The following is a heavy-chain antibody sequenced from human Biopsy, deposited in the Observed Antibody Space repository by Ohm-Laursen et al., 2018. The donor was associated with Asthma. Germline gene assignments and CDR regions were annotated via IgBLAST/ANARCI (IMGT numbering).Heavy chain of an antibody. CDR2: INSVFGTT. Sequence: SEKVSCKSLGGTFNTYVIGWVRQAPGQGLEWMGGINSVFGTTTYPQKFQDRVTITADDSTSTVYMELSSLRSEDTAVYYCARKAGSCISRTCYSLDFWGQGTLVTVSS. V-gene: IGHV1-69*13. CDR1: GGTFNTYV. J-gene: IGHJ4*02. CDR3: ARKAGSCISRTCYSLDF. D-gene: IGHD2-2*01.